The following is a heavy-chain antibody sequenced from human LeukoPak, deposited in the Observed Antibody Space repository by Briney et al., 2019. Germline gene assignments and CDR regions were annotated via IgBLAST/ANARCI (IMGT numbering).Heavy chain of an antibody. V-gene: IGHV3-23*01. CDR1: GFTFSTYG. CDR2: IDGSGTNT. Sequence: QPGGSLRLSCAGSGFTFSTYGMSWVRQAPGKGLEWVSAIDGSGTNTLYADSVKGRFTISRDNFKNTAYLQMSSLRAADTAIYYCAKGSARPKPFDCWAQGTLVTVSS. D-gene: IGHD6-25*01. CDR3: AKGSARPKPFDC. J-gene: IGHJ4*02.